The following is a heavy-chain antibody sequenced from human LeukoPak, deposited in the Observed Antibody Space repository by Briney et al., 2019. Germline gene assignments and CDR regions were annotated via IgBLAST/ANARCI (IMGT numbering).Heavy chain of an antibody. Sequence: GGSLRLSCAASGFTFSSYGIHWVRQAPGKGLEWVAVISYDGSNKYHADSVKGRFTISRDNSKNTLYLQMTSLRAEDTAVYYCARDQQDLSGSYSLTFDYWGRGTLVTVSS. CDR3: ARDQQDLSGSYSLTFDY. V-gene: IGHV3-30*03. CDR1: GFTFSSYG. CDR2: ISYDGSNK. D-gene: IGHD1-26*01. J-gene: IGHJ4*02.